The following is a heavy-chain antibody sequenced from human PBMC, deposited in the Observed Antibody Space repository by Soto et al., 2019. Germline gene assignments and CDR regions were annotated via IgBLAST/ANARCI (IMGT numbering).Heavy chain of an antibody. D-gene: IGHD6-19*01. CDR2: IFYSGTA. CDR1: GDSLSGFF. Sequence: SETLSLTCTISGDSLSGFFWSWIRQSPGKGFEWIGHIFYSGTAIYNPSLTSRVTFSFDTSRNQLSLNLHSVTAADTAVYYCARERSSGWPSRFDFWGQGTPVTVSS. CDR3: ARERSSGWPSRFDF. J-gene: IGHJ4*02. V-gene: IGHV4-59*01.